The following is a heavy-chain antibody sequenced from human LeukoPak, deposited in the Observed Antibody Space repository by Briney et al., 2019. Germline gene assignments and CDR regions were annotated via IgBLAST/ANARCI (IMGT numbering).Heavy chain of an antibody. J-gene: IGHJ6*03. CDR1: GGSIRSGDHY. V-gene: IGHV4-39*01. CDR2: IYYSGTT. CDR3: ARHAKTRWYCSSTSCDYMDV. D-gene: IGHD2-2*01. Sequence: SETLSLTCTVSGGSIRSGDHYWGWIRQPPGKGLEWIGNIYYSGTTYYNPSLKSRVTISVDTSKNQFSLKLSSVTAADTAVYYCARHAKTRWYCSSTSCDYMDVWGKGTTVTISS.